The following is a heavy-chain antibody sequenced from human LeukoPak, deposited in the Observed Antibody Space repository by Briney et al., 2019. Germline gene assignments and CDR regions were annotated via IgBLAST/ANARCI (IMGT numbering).Heavy chain of an antibody. Sequence: GASVKVSCKASGYTFTSYYMHWVRQAPGQGLEWMGIINPSGGSTSYAQKFQGRVTMTRDTSTSTVYMELSSLRSEDTAVYYCAREASYGDSSGLCFDYWGQGTLVTVSS. CDR3: AREASYGDSSGLCFDY. CDR1: GYTFTSYY. CDR2: INPSGGST. J-gene: IGHJ4*02. D-gene: IGHD3-22*01. V-gene: IGHV1-46*03.